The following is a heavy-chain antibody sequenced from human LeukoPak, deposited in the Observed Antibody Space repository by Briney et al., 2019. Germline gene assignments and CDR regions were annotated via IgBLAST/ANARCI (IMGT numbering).Heavy chain of an antibody. J-gene: IGHJ6*02. CDR2: IYYSGST. CDR3: ARAEEKLSRGLAGTGMDV. V-gene: IGHV4-59*01. CDR1: GGSISSYY. Sequence: SETLSLTCTVSGGSISSYYWSWIRQPPGKGLEWIGYIYYSGSTNYNPSLKSRVTISVDTSKNQFSLKLSSVTAADTAVYYCARAEEKLSRGLAGTGMDVWGQGTTVTVSS. D-gene: IGHD6-19*01.